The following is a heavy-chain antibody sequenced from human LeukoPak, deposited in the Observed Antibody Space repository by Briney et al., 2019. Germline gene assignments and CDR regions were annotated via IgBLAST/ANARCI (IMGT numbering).Heavy chain of an antibody. J-gene: IGHJ4*02. V-gene: IGHV6-1*01. D-gene: IGHD3-16*01. Sequence: SQTLSLMCAISGDSDSSNSVICNWIRQSPSGGLEWLGRTYYRSKRYTDYAASVKSRITIIPHTSKHTVSLQMSSVNCHDMAVYYCIRDGTLGHWGQGTLVTVSA. CDR3: IRDGTLGH. CDR1: GDSDSSNSVI. CDR2: TYYRSKRYT.